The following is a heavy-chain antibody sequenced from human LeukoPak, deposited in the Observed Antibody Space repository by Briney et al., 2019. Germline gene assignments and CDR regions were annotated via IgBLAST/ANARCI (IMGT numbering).Heavy chain of an antibody. CDR1: GFTFSSYA. J-gene: IGHJ4*02. CDR3: ARDSLGCPTD. D-gene: IGHD4-17*01. Sequence: GGSLRLSCAASGFTFSSYAMHWVRQAPGKGLEWVAVISYDGSNKYYADSVKGRFTISRDNSKNTLYLQMNSLRAEDTAVYYCARDSLGCPTDWGQGTLVTVSS. V-gene: IGHV3-30-3*01. CDR2: ISYDGSNK.